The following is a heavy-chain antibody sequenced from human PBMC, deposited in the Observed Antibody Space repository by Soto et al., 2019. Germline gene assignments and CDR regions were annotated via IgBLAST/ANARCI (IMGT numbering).Heavy chain of an antibody. CDR3: AMDSFEVITFGGVIVNYYYYYMDV. V-gene: IGHV3-7*04. Sequence: GGSLRLSCAASGFTFSNYWMSWVRQAPGKGLEWVANIEQDGSEKYYVDSVKGRFTISRDNAKNSLYLQMNSLSAEDTAVYYCAMDSFEVITFGGVIVNYYYYYMDVWGKGTTVTVSS. CDR1: GFTFSNYW. D-gene: IGHD3-16*02. CDR2: IEQDGSEK. J-gene: IGHJ6*03.